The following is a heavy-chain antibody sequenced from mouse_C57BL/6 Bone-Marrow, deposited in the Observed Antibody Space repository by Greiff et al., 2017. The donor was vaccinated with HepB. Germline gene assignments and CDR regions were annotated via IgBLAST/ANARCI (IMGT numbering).Heavy chain of an antibody. CDR3: ARGGGYSPFAY. V-gene: IGHV2-2*01. D-gene: IGHD2-12*01. CDR2: IWSGGST. CDR1: GFSLTSYG. J-gene: IGHJ3*01. Sequence: VKLMESGPGLVQPSQSLSITCTVSGFSLTSYGVHWVRQSPGKGLEWLGVIWSGGSTDYNAAFISRLSISKDNSKSHVFYKMNSLQADDTAKYYGARGGGYSPFAYWGQGTLVTVSA.